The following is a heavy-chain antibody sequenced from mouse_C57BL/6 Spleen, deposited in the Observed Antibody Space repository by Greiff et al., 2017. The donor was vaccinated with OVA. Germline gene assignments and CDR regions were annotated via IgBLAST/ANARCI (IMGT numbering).Heavy chain of an antibody. J-gene: IGHJ2*01. Sequence: EVQLQQSGPELVKPGASVKISCKASGYSFTGYYMNWVKQSPEKSLEWIGEINPSTGGTTYNQKFKAKATLTVDKSSSTAYMQLKSLTSEDSAVYYCARSITTVASCDYWGQGTTLTVSS. CDR3: ARSITTVASCDY. CDR1: GYSFTGYY. V-gene: IGHV1-42*01. CDR2: INPSTGGT. D-gene: IGHD1-1*01.